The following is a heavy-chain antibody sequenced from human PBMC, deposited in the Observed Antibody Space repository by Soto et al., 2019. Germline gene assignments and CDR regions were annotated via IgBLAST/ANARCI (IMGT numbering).Heavy chain of an antibody. Sequence: QVQLVQSGAEVQKPESSVKFSCKASGGTFSRFAISWVRPAPGQGLEWMGGITPIFGTANYAKNFQGRLSITADEPTSTVYMDLRSLRYEDTAVYYCARQFHFDRSGSDYAYWGQGTPVSVSS. D-gene: IGHD3-22*01. J-gene: IGHJ4*02. CDR3: ARQFHFDRSGSDYAY. CDR2: ITPIFGTA. V-gene: IGHV1-69*01. CDR1: GGTFSRFA.